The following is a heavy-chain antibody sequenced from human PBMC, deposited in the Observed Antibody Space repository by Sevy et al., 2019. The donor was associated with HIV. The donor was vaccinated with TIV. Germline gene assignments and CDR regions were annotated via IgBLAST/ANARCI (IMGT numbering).Heavy chain of an antibody. CDR2: ISAYNGNT. CDR3: ARDLNRITMIVVVITTGGWFDP. Sequence: ASVKVSCKASGYTFTSYGISWVRQAPGQGLEWMGWISAYNGNTNYAQKLQGRVTMTTDTSTSTAYMELGSLRSDDTAVYYCARDLNRITMIVVVITTGGWFDPWGQGTLVTVSS. J-gene: IGHJ5*02. D-gene: IGHD3-22*01. CDR1: GYTFTSYG. V-gene: IGHV1-18*04.